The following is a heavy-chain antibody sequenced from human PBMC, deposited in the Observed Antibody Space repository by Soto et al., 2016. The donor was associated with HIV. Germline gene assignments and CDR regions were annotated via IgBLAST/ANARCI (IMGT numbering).Heavy chain of an antibody. J-gene: IGHJ4*02. CDR2: INADGSST. CDR1: IHLQYLL. V-gene: IGHV3-74*01. Sequence: EVQLVESGGGLVQPGVPETLLCSLWIHLQYLLDALGPPSSREGLMWVARINADGSSTSYADSVKGRFTVSRDNAKSTLYLQMNSLRAEDTAVYYCARDRSFLDWFPYYWGQGTLVTVSS. CDR3: ARDRSFLDWFPYY. D-gene: IGHD3-3*01.